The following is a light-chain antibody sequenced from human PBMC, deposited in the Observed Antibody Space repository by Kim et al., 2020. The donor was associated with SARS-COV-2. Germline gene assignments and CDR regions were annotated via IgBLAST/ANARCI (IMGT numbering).Light chain of an antibody. CDR3: TSYASSGSWV. V-gene: IGLV2-14*03. CDR2: DVT. CDR1: SDDVGGYNW. Sequence: QSALTQPASVSGSPGQSITISCTGTSDDVGGYNWVSWYQQHPGKAPQLIIYDVTKRPSGVSDRFSGSKFANTASLTVSGLQGEDEAVYFCTSYASSGSWVFGGGTKVTVL. J-gene: IGLJ3*02.